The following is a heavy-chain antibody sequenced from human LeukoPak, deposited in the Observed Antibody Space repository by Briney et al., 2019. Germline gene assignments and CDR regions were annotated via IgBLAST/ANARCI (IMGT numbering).Heavy chain of an antibody. CDR2: IIPILGIA. CDR3: ARDLLGVVVIAHNWFDP. D-gene: IGHD2-21*01. J-gene: IGHJ5*02. V-gene: IGHV1-69*04. Sequence: ASVKVSCKASGGTFTSYTISWVRQAPGQGLDWMERIIPILGIANYAQKFQGRVTITADKSTSTAYMELSSLRSEDTAVYSCARDLLGVVVIAHNWFDPWGQGTLVTVSS. CDR1: GGTFTSYT.